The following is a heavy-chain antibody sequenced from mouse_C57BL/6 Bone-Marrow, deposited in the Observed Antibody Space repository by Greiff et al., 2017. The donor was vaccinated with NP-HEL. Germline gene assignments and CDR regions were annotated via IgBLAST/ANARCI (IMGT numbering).Heavy chain of an antibody. CDR1: GYTFTSYG. CDR2: IYIGNGYT. D-gene: IGHD1-1*01. CDR3: ARPILGSSYAMDY. J-gene: IGHJ4*01. V-gene: IGHV1-58*01. Sequence: EVQLVESGAELVRPGSSVKMSCKTSGYTFTSYGINWVKQRSGQGLEWIGYIYIGNGYTEYNEKFKGKATLTSDTSSSTAYMQLSSLTSEDSAIYFCARPILGSSYAMDYWGQGTSVTVSS.